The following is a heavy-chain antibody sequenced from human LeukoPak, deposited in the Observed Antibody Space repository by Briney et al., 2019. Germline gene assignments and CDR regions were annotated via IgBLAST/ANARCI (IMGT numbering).Heavy chain of an antibody. CDR3: ARDRSSERSFDY. CDR1: GDTFNNYP. Sequence: ASVKVSCKASGDTFNNYPITWVRQAPGQGLEWMGIINPSGGSTSYAQKFQGRVTMTRDTSTSTVYMELSSLRSEDTAVYYCARDRSSERSFDYWGQGTLVTVSS. CDR2: INPSGGST. V-gene: IGHV1-46*02. J-gene: IGHJ4*02. D-gene: IGHD3-22*01.